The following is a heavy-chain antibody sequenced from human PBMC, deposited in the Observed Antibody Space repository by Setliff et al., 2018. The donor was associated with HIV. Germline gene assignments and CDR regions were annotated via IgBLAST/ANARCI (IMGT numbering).Heavy chain of an antibody. J-gene: IGHJ4*02. D-gene: IGHD6-13*01. V-gene: IGHV3-23*01. Sequence: GGSLRLSCAASGFTFRNYAMSWVRQAPGKGLEWVSTIRGSGDTTHYADFVKGRFTISRDNSENTLYLQMNSLRAEDMAVYYCAREDSSWYGSLDYWGQGTLVTVSS. CDR3: AREDSSWYGSLDY. CDR1: GFTFRNYA. CDR2: IRGSGDTT.